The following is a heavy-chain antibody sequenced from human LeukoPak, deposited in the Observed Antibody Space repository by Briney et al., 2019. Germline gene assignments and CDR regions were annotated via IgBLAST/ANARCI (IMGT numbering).Heavy chain of an antibody. V-gene: IGHV1-69*06. J-gene: IGHJ4*02. CDR3: ARDGYSYGFAFDY. CDR2: IIPIFGTA. CDR1: GGTFSSYA. D-gene: IGHD5-18*01. Sequence: SVKVSCKASGGTFSSYAISWVRQAPGQGLEWMGGIIPIFGTANYAQKFQGRVTITADKSTSTAYMELSSLRSEDTAVYYCARDGYSYGFAFDYWGQGTLVTVSS.